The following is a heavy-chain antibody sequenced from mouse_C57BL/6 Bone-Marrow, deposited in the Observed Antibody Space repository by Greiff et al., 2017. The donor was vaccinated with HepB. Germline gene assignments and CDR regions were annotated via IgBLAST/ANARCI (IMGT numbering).Heavy chain of an antibody. CDR2: ISSGGSYT. D-gene: IGHD1-1*01. Sequence: EVKLMESGGDLVKPGGSLKLSCAASGFTFSSYGMSWVRQTPDKRLEWVATISSGGSYTYYPDSVKGRFTISRDNAKNTLYLQMSSLKSEDTAMYYCARRPYGSSWCAYGGQGTLVTVSA. CDR3: ARRPYGSSWCAY. J-gene: IGHJ3*01. V-gene: IGHV5-6*02. CDR1: GFTFSSYG.